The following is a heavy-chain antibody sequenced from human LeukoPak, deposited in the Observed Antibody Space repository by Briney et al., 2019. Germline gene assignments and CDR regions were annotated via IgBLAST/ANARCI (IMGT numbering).Heavy chain of an antibody. CDR2: MNPNSGAT. J-gene: IGHJ4*02. V-gene: IGHV1-8*01. CDR1: GYTFTSYD. D-gene: IGHD2-8*01. Sequence: ASVKVSCKASGYTFTSYDFNWLRQATGQGPEWMGWMNPNSGATGYAQKFQGRVTMTRSASINTAYMELSNLRSEDTAVYYCAKTNGVSVVPGTSPGFDYWGQGTLVTVSS. CDR3: AKTNGVSVVPGTSPGFDY.